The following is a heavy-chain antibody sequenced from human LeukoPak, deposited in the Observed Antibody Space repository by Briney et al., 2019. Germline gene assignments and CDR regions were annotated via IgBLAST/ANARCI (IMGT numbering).Heavy chain of an antibody. Sequence: ASVKVSCKASGYTFTGYYMHWVRQAPGQGLEWMGWINPNSGGTNYAQKFQGRVTMTRDTSISTAYMELSRLRSDDTAVYYCAREQLTGGLYYYYGMDVWGQGTTVTVSS. CDR3: AREQLTGGLYYYYGMDV. CDR2: INPNSGGT. D-gene: IGHD7-27*01. V-gene: IGHV1-2*02. CDR1: GYTFTGYY. J-gene: IGHJ6*02.